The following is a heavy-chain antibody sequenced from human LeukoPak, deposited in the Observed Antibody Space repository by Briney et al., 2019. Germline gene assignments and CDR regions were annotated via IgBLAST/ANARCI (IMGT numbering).Heavy chain of an antibody. J-gene: IGHJ4*02. V-gene: IGHV3-9*01. CDR2: ISWNSGII. Sequence: GGSLRLSCVASGFTFDDYAMHWVRQAPGRGLEWVSGISWNSGIIDYADSVKGRFTISRDNAKNSLYLQMNSLRAGDTALYYCAKLGCSSISCYSNYWGQGTLVTVSS. D-gene: IGHD2-2*01. CDR3: AKLGCSSISCYSNY. CDR1: GFTFDDYA.